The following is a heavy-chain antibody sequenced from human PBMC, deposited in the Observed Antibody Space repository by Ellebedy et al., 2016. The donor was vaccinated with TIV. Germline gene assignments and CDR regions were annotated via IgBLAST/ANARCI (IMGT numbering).Heavy chain of an antibody. CDR1: GYTFTSYG. CDR3: ARAQLLWSPFDY. D-gene: IGHD2-2*01. Sequence: GESLKISCKASGYTFTSYGISWVRQAPGQGLEWMGWISAYNGNTNYAQKLQGRVTMTTDTSTSTAYMELRSLRSDDTAVYYCARAQLLWSPFDYWGQGTLVTVSS. V-gene: IGHV1-18*04. J-gene: IGHJ4*02. CDR2: ISAYNGNT.